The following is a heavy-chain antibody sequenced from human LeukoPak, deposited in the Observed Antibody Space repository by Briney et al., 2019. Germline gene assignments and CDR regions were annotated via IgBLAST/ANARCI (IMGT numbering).Heavy chain of an antibody. CDR1: GCSFTSYW. CDR3: ARPAYLGYCSSTSCHDAFDI. D-gene: IGHD2-2*01. Sequence: KRGESLKISCKGSGCSFTSYWIGWVRQMPGKGLEWMGIIYPGDSDTRYSPSFQGQVTISADKSISTAYLQWSSLKASDTAMYYCARPAYLGYCSSTSCHDAFDIWGQGTMVTVSS. J-gene: IGHJ3*02. CDR2: IYPGDSDT. V-gene: IGHV5-51*01.